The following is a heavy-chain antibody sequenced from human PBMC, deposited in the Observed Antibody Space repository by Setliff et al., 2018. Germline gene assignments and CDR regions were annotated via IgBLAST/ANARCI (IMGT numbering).Heavy chain of an antibody. V-gene: IGHV4-38-2*02. CDR1: GYSISSGHF. CDR2: VSASGST. J-gene: IGHJ5*02. CDR3: ARERTIFGILVISGWFDP. D-gene: IGHD3-3*01. Sequence: PSETLSLTCGVSGYSISSGHFWGWIRQPPGKEPEWIGRVSASGSTTYNPSLKSRVTMSVDTSRNQISLNLTSVTAADTAMYYCARERTIFGILVISGWFDPWGQGTVVTVSS.